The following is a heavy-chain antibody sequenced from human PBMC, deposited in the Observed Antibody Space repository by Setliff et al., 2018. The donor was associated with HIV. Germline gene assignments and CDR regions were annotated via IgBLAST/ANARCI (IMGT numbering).Heavy chain of an antibody. CDR1: GFTFSSNA. CDR3: VRDDSNGPNSLDP. J-gene: IGHJ5*02. D-gene: IGHD2-8*01. V-gene: IGHV3-23*01. CDR2: MTNNGGTT. Sequence: GGSLRLSCAASGFTFSSNAMSWVRQAPGKGLEWVSGMTNNGGTTYYGDSVKGRFTISRDNSKDTLYLDLNSLRSEDTAVYYCVRDDSNGPNSLDPWGQGTLVTVSS.